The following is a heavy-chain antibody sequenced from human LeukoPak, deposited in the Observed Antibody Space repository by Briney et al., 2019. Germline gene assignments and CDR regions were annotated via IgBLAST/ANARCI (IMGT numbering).Heavy chain of an antibody. Sequence: GGPLRLSCAASGFTYSSYAMSWVRQAPGKGLEWVSAISSSGGSTSYADSVKGRFTTSRDNSKNTLFLQMNSLRAEDTAVYYCAKGESNWDYYFDYWGQGTLVTVSS. D-gene: IGHD7-27*01. CDR1: GFTYSSYA. CDR2: ISSSGGST. V-gene: IGHV3-23*01. J-gene: IGHJ4*02. CDR3: AKGESNWDYYFDY.